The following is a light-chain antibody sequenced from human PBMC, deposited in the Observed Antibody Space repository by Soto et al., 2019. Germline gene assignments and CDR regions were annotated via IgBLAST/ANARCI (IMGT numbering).Light chain of an antibody. CDR1: QDIRDY. V-gene: IGKV1-27*01. Sequence: DIQMTQSPSSLSASVGDRVTITCRASQDIRDYLVWYQQRPGKVPSLLIYAASTLQSGVPSRFSGSGFGTDFTLTISRLQSEDVATYYCQKYGSAPYPFGPGTKVDLK. CDR2: AAS. CDR3: QKYGSAPYP. J-gene: IGKJ3*01.